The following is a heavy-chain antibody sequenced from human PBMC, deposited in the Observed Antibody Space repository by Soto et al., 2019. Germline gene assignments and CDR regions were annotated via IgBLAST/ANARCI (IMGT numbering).Heavy chain of an antibody. CDR1: GGSTSSSTYH. V-gene: IGHV4-39*02. Sequence: PSETLSLTCTVSGGSTSSSTYHWAWIRQPPGKGLEWIASIYYTGTTYYSPSLKSRVTISVDTSKNHFSLKLSSVTAADTAVYYCSRERESASEHWGQGTLVTVSS. CDR2: IYYTGTT. CDR3: SRERESASEH. J-gene: IGHJ4*02.